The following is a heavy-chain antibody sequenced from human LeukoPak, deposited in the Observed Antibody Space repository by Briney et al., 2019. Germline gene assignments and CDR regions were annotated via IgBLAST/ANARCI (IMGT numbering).Heavy chain of an antibody. CDR3: ARARDWSAGSWFDP. CDR1: GGSVSSGGYY. Sequence: SETLSLTCNVSGGSVSSGGYYWNWIRQPPGKGLEWIGNIFYRGATNYNPSLKSRVTMSVDTSKNQFSLKLSSVTAADTAMYYCARARDWSAGSWFDPWGQGILVTVSS. J-gene: IGHJ5*02. D-gene: IGHD3/OR15-3a*01. V-gene: IGHV4-61*08. CDR2: IFYRGAT.